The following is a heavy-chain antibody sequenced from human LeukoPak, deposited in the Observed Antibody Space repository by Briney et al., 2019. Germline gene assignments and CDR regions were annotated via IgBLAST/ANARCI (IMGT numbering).Heavy chain of an antibody. CDR3: ARLYYGGNGDDAFDI. V-gene: IGHV1-46*01. D-gene: IGHD4-23*01. CDR1: GYTFTNYH. CDR2: INPSGGNT. J-gene: IGHJ3*02. Sequence: ASVKVSCKASGYTFTNYHMHWVRQAPGQGLEWMGMINPSGGNTRYEQKFQGRVTMTRDTFTSTVYMELSSLRSEDTAVYHCARLYYGGNGDDAFDIWGQGTMVTVSS.